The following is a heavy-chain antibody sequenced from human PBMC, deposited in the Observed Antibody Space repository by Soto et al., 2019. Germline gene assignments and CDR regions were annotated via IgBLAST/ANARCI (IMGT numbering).Heavy chain of an antibody. CDR3: ARDLVVLWFGEAGGDYYGMDV. V-gene: IGHV3-74*01. CDR2: INSDGSRT. CDR1: GFTFTDYW. Sequence: PGGSLRLSCAASGFTFTDYWTHWVRQAPGKGLVWVSRINSDGSRTSYADSVTGRFTISRDNSKNTLYLQMNSLRAEDTAVYYCARDLVVLWFGEAGGDYYGMDVWGQGTTVTVSS. J-gene: IGHJ6*02. D-gene: IGHD3-10*01.